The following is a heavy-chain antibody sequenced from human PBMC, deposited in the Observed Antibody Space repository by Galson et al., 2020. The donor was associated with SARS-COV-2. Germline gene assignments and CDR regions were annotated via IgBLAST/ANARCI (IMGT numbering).Heavy chain of an antibody. Sequence: ASVKVSCKASGYTFTGYYMHWVRQAPGQGLEWMGWINPNSGGTNYAQKFQGRVTMTEDTSTDTAYMELSSLRSEDTAVYYCATLRGNYYGSGSYYKAEYYGMDVWGQGTTVTVSS. D-gene: IGHD3-10*01. CDR1: GYTFTGYY. CDR3: ATLRGNYYGSGSYYKAEYYGMDV. CDR2: INPNSGGT. J-gene: IGHJ6*02. V-gene: IGHV1-2*02.